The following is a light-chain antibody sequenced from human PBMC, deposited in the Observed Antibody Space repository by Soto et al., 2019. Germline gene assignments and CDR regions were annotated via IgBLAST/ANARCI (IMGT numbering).Light chain of an antibody. CDR3: QQYDYSRS. V-gene: IGKV1-5*01. CDR2: DVS. Sequence: IQMTKSPSTLSASVGDSVSITCRASQNVSVSLAWYQHKPGEAPKLLIYDVSNLETGVPSRFSGSGSGTEFSLTIRSLQPDNFAIYYCQQYDYSRSFGQGTKVDIK. J-gene: IGKJ1*01. CDR1: QNVSVS.